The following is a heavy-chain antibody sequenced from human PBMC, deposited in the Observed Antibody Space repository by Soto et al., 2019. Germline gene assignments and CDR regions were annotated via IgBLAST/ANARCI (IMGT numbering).Heavy chain of an antibody. CDR3: ARGRYADAGVDV. V-gene: IGHV1-8*01. CDR1: GYTFTSYD. Sequence: GASVKVSCKASGYTFTSYDIHWVRQATGQGLEWVGWMNPNSGNTGSAQKFQGRATMTRNTSISTGYMELSSLRSEDTAVYYCARGRYADAGVDVWGQGTTVTVSS. CDR2: MNPNSGNT. D-gene: IGHD3-9*01. J-gene: IGHJ6*02.